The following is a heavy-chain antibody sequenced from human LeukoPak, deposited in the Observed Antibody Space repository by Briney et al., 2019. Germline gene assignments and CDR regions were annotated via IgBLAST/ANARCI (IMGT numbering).Heavy chain of an antibody. CDR3: ARTTLPSIAEFDY. Sequence: GGSLRLSCAASVLILNIYGMHWVPQAPGKGLEYVSAINSNGGSTYYANSVKGRFTISRDNSKNTLYLQMGSLRAEDMAVYYCARTTLPSIAEFDYWGQGTLVTVSP. D-gene: IGHD6-6*01. V-gene: IGHV3-64*01. CDR2: INSNGGST. CDR1: VLILNIYG. J-gene: IGHJ4*02.